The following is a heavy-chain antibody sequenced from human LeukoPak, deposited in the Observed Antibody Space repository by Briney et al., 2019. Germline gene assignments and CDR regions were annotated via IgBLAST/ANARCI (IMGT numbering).Heavy chain of an antibody. Sequence: SETLSLTCAVSGYSIGSGFYWGWIRQPPGKGLEWIGSIFHSGSTYYNPSLKSRVTISVDTSKNQFSLKLSSVTAADTALYYCARASGSYGSGSYYYSGMDVWGKGTTVTVSS. CDR2: IFHSGST. V-gene: IGHV4-38-2*01. CDR1: GYSIGSGFY. CDR3: ARASGSYGSGSYYYSGMDV. D-gene: IGHD3-10*01. J-gene: IGHJ6*04.